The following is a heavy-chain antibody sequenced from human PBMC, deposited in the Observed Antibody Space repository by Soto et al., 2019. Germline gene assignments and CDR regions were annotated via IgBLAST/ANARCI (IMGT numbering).Heavy chain of an antibody. CDR2: ISGSGGST. CDR3: AKERNFWSGTAGFDY. V-gene: IGHV3-23*01. J-gene: IGHJ4*02. CDR1: GFTFSMFA. Sequence: PXGSLRLSCVGAGFTFSMFARSWVRQAPGRGLEWISSISGSGGSTYYADSVKGRFTVSRDNSKTTVFLQMNSLRTEDTAAYFCAKERNFWSGTAGFDYWGQGSPVTVSS. D-gene: IGHD3-3*01.